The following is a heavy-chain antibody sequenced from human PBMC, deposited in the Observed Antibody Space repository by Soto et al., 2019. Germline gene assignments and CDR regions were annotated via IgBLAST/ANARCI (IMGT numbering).Heavy chain of an antibody. Sequence: SETLSLTCTVSGGSISSYYWSWIRQPAGKGLEWIGRIYTSGSTNYNPSLKSRVTMSVDTSKNQFSLKLSSVTAADTAVYYCARETYYYDSSGYSPRSGYYGMDVWGQVTTVTVSS. CDR2: IYTSGST. J-gene: IGHJ6*02. CDR1: GGSISSYY. CDR3: ARETYYYDSSGYSPRSGYYGMDV. V-gene: IGHV4-4*07. D-gene: IGHD3-22*01.